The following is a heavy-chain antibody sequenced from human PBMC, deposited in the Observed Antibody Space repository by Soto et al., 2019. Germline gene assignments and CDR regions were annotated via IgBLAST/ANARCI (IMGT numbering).Heavy chain of an antibody. CDR3: AREYYDSSGYYGGFDY. CDR2: IYYSGST. D-gene: IGHD3-22*01. J-gene: IGHJ4*02. V-gene: IGHV4-30-4*01. CDR1: GGSISSGDYY. Sequence: PSETLSLTCTVSGGSISSGDYYWSRIRQAPGKGLEWIGYIYYSGSTYYNPSLKSRVTISVDTSKNQFSLKLSSVTAADTAVYYCAREYYDSSGYYGGFDYWGQGTLVTVSS.